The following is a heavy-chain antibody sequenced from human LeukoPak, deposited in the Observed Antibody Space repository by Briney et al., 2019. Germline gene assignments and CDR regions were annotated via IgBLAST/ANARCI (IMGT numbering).Heavy chain of an antibody. V-gene: IGHV3-20*04. CDR2: INWNGGST. CDR3: ARDGGSSWYFDY. J-gene: IGHJ4*02. Sequence: GGSLRLSCAASGFTFDDYGMSWVRQAPGKGLEWVSGINWNGGSTGYADSVKGRFTISRDNAKSSLYLQMSSLRAEDTAVYYCARDGGSSWYFDYWGQGTLVTVSS. D-gene: IGHD6-13*01. CDR1: GFTFDDYG.